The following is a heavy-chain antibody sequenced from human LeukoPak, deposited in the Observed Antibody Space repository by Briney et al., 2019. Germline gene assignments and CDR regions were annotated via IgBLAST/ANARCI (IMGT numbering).Heavy chain of an antibody. J-gene: IGHJ6*03. CDR1: GFTLSSHW. CDR2: IKQDGSET. V-gene: IGHV3-7*01. D-gene: IGHD2-2*01. Sequence: GGSLRLSCAASGFTLSSHWMGWVRQAPGKGLEWVANIKQDGSETYYVGSVKGRFTISRDNAKNSLYLQMNSLRAEDTAVYYCARGQTVGYCSSTSCPHYYYYMDVWGKGTTVTVSS. CDR3: ARGQTVGYCSSTSCPHYYYYMDV.